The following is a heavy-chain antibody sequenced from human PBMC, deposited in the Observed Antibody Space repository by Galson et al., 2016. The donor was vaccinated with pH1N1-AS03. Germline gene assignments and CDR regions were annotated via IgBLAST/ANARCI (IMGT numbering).Heavy chain of an antibody. V-gene: IGHV1-69*13. CDR1: GGSFNSRA. D-gene: IGHD4-11*01. J-gene: IGHJ4*02. CDR3: ARDRYSENNSNYYEPEF. CDR2: IIPFFGTA. Sequence: SVKVSCKASGGSFNSRAISWVRQAPGQGLEWVGGIIPFFGTANYAQKSQDRVTITADESTSTAYMDLNSLKSEDTAVYYCARDRYSENNSNYYEPEFWGQGTLVTVSS.